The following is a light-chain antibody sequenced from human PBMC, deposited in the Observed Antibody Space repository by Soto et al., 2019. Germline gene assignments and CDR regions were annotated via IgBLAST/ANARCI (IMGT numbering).Light chain of an antibody. CDR2: SND. CDR3: ATCDDSLNNVI. V-gene: IGLV1-44*01. CDR1: SSNIGSNT. Sequence: QSVLTQSPSASGSSGQKVSISCSGSSSNIGSNTVNWYQLVPGTAPKLLIYSNDQRPSAVPGRFSGSKSGTSASLTISGLHSQDEADYYCATCDDSLNNVIFGGGTKLTVL. J-gene: IGLJ2*01.